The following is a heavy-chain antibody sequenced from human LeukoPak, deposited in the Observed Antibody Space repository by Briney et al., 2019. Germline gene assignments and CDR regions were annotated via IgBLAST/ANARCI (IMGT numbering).Heavy chain of an antibody. J-gene: IGHJ4*02. CDR1: GFTFGDYA. V-gene: IGHV3-49*03. Sequence: GRPPRLSCTASGFTFGDYAMSWFRQAPGKGLEWIGFIRSKAYGGTTEYAASVKGRFTISRDDSKSIAYLQMNSLNTEDTAVYYCTRDFSSIWYGTTDYWGQGTLVTVSS. CDR2: IRSKAYGGTT. CDR3: TRDFSSIWYGTTDY. D-gene: IGHD6-13*01.